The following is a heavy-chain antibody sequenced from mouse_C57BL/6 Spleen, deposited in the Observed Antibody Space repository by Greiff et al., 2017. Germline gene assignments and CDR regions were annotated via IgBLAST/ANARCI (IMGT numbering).Heavy chain of an antibody. CDR2: IDPETGGT. Sequence: QVQLQQSGAELVRPGASVTLSCKASGYTFTDYEMHWVKQTPVHGLEWIGAIDPETGGTAYNQKFKGKAILTADKSSSTAYMELRSLTSEDSAVYYCTRTYYGSSEDYWGQGTTLTVSS. J-gene: IGHJ2*01. D-gene: IGHD1-1*01. CDR3: TRTYYGSSEDY. V-gene: IGHV1-15*01. CDR1: GYTFTDYE.